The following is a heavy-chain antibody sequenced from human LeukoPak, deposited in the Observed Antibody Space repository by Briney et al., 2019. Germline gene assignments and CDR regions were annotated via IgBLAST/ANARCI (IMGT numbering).Heavy chain of an antibody. CDR1: GFTFSSYG. CDR3: ARGPAYHFDY. J-gene: IGHJ4*02. Sequence: GGSLRLSCAASGFTFSSYGMHWVRQAPGKGLEWVALIWYDGSNKNYGDSVKGRSTISRDNSKNTLYLQMNSLRADDTAVYYCARGPAYHFDYWGQGTLVTVSS. CDR2: IWYDGSNK. V-gene: IGHV3-33*01.